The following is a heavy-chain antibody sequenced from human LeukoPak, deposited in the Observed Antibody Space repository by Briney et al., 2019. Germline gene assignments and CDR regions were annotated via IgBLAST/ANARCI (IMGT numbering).Heavy chain of an antibody. CDR3: AREAEIRRNFYYMDV. CDR1: GFTFSSYA. J-gene: IGHJ6*03. CDR2: ISNDGSQE. D-gene: IGHD3-16*01. V-gene: IGHV3-30*01. Sequence: GGSLRLSCVASGFTFSSYALFWVREAPGKGLEWLAVISNDGSQEHYADSLKGRFTIARDNSKNTLYLDMNSLTGEDTAVYYCAREAEIRRNFYYMDVWGKGTTVTVSS.